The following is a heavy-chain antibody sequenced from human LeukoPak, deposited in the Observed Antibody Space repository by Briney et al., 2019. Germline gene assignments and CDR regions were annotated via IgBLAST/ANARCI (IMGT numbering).Heavy chain of an antibody. CDR2: FYTSANT. V-gene: IGHV4-4*08. D-gene: IGHD3-22*01. J-gene: IGHJ4*02. CDR3: ARLGLGYDSSGYYYETLDH. Sequence: SETLSLTCTVSGDSVSGYYGSWIRQPPGKGLEWIGYFYTSANTYYNPSLKSRVTISVDTSKNQFSLKLSSVTAADTAVYYCARLGLGYDSSGYYYETLDHWGQGTLVTVSS. CDR1: GDSVSGYY.